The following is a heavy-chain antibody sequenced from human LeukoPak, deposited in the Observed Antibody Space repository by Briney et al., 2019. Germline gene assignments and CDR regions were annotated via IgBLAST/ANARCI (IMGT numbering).Heavy chain of an antibody. J-gene: IGHJ4*02. Sequence: ASVTVSCTASGYTFTSYVVSWVRQAPGQGLEGMGWISAYNGKTYYAQKLQGRVTVTTDTSTSTAYMELSSLRSEDTAVYYCAREYSYGTHFDYWGQGTLVTVSS. D-gene: IGHD5-18*01. V-gene: IGHV1-18*01. CDR1: GYTFTSYV. CDR2: ISAYNGKT. CDR3: AREYSYGTHFDY.